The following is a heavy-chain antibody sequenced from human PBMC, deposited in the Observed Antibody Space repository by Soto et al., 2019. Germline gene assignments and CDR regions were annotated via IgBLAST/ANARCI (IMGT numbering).Heavy chain of an antibody. CDR1: GGSISSGGYS. D-gene: IGHD3-22*01. CDR3: ARAKKYYYDSSGYYYVTNWFDP. Sequence: PSETLSLTCAVSGGSISSGGYSWSWIRQPPGKGLEWIGYIYHSGSTYYNPSLKSRVTISVDRSKNQFSLKLSSVTAADTAVYYCARAKKYYYDSSGYYYVTNWFDPWGRGTLVTVSS. V-gene: IGHV4-30-2*01. J-gene: IGHJ5*02. CDR2: IYHSGST.